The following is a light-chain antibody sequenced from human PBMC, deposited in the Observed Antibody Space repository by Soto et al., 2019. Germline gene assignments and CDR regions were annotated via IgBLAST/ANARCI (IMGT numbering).Light chain of an antibody. Sequence: EIVLTQSQATLSSSPGERATLSCLASQSVSSKLAWYQQKPGQAPRLLIYGASTRATDIPARFSGSGSGAEFTLTISNLQSEDFVVYYCQQYNNWPSTFGQGTKVDI. CDR2: GAS. CDR1: QSVSSK. J-gene: IGKJ1*01. V-gene: IGKV3-15*01. CDR3: QQYNNWPST.